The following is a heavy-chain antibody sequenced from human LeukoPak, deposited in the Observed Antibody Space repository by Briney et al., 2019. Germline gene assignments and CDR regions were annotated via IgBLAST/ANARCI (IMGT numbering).Heavy chain of an antibody. CDR1: GFTFSSYG. CDR3: ATARDNYDRSGFSALKK. Sequence: GGSLRLSCAAPGFTFSSYGMHWVRQAPGKGLEWVAVIWYDGTNKNYADSVKGRFTISRDNSKNTLFLLMDSLRAEDTAAYYCATARDNYDRSGFSALKKWGRGTLVTVSS. CDR2: IWYDGTNK. V-gene: IGHV3-33*01. J-gene: IGHJ4*02. D-gene: IGHD3-22*01.